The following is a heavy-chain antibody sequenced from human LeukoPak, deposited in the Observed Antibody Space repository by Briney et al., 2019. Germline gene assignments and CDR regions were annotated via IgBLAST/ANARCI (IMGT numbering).Heavy chain of an antibody. D-gene: IGHD3-3*01. CDR2: ISGSGGST. CDR3: AKTGGLVWSGYYTRFDP. V-gene: IGHV3-23*01. J-gene: IGHJ5*02. Sequence: GGSLRLSCAASGFTFSSYAMSWVRQAPGKGLEWVSAISGSGGSTYYADSVKGRFTISRDNSKNTLYLQMNSLRDEDTAVYYCAKTGGLVWSGYYTRFDPWGQGTLVTVSS. CDR1: GFTFSSYA.